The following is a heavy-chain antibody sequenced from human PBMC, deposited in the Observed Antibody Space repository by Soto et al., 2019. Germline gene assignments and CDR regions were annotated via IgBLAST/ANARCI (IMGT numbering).Heavy chain of an antibody. Sequence: QVQLQQWGAGLLKPSETLSLTCAVYGGSFSGYYWTWIRQPPGTGLEWIGEINHSGSTNYNPSLKRRVTRSVDTSKRQFSLKLTSVTAADTAVYYCARDKITGLFDYWGQGTLVTVSS. D-gene: IGHD2-8*02. V-gene: IGHV4-34*01. CDR2: INHSGST. CDR1: GGSFSGYY. CDR3: ARDKITGLFDY. J-gene: IGHJ4*02.